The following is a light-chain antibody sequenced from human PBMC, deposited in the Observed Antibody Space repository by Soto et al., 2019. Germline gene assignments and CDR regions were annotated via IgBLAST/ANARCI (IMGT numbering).Light chain of an antibody. CDR2: GAS. CDR3: KQYINWPLP. V-gene: IGKV3-15*01. CDR1: QTVSSN. Sequence: EIVMTQSPATLSVSPGERATLSCRANQTVSSNLAWYQQKPGQAPRLLIYGASTRATGLPARFSGSGSGTEFTLTISSLQSEDFAVYYCKQYINWPLPFGQGTKVDIK. J-gene: IGKJ1*01.